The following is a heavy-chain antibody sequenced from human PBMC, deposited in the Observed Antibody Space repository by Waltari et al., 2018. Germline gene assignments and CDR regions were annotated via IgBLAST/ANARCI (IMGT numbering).Heavy chain of an antibody. CDR2: IYYSGST. CDR1: GGSISSYY. Sequence: QVQLQESGTGLVKPSETLSLTCTVSGGSISSYYWSWIRQPPGKGLEWIGYIYYSGSTNYNPPLKSRVTISVATSKNQFSLKLSSVTAADTAVYYWARALPEYYDFWNLRPGGMDVWGQGTTVTVSS. V-gene: IGHV4-59*01. J-gene: IGHJ6*02. D-gene: IGHD3-3*01. CDR3: ARALPEYYDFWNLRPGGMDV.